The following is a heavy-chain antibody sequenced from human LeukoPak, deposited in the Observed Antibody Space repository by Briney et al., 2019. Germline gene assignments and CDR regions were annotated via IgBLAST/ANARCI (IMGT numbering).Heavy chain of an antibody. J-gene: IGHJ4*02. V-gene: IGHV3-23*01. CDR3: AKSGALAGQQLGSALGY. D-gene: IGHD6-13*01. CDR1: GFTFSSYG. CDR2: ISGSGSST. Sequence: GGPLRLSCAASGFTFSSYGMSWVRQAPGKGLEWVSAISGSGSSTYYAASVKGRFTISRDNSKNTLYLQVNSLRPEDTAVYYCAKSGALAGQQLGSALGYWGQGTLVTVSS.